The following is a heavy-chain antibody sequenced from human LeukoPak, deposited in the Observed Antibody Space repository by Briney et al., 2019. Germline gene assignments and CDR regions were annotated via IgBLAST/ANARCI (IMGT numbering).Heavy chain of an antibody. Sequence: GGSLRLSCAASGFTFSSYSMNWVRQAPGKGLEWVAVIWYDGTNTYYADSVKGRFTISRDNSKNTLYLQMNSLGAEDTAVYYCARRGTSSSWAHFDYWGQGTLVTVSS. CDR2: IWYDGTNT. CDR1: GFTFSSYS. D-gene: IGHD6-13*01. V-gene: IGHV3-33*08. CDR3: ARRGTSSSWAHFDY. J-gene: IGHJ4*02.